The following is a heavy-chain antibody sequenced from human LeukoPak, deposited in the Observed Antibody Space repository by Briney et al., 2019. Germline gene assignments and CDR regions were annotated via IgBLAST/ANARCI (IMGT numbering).Heavy chain of an antibody. D-gene: IGHD3-3*01. J-gene: IGHJ4*02. CDR3: ARGLYDFWSGYMAFDY. V-gene: IGHV3-53*01. CDR1: GFTFSSYA. CDR2: IYSGGST. Sequence: GGSLRLSCAASGFTFSSYAMSWVRQAPGKGLEWVSVIYSGGSTYYADSVKGRFTISRDNSKNTLYLQMNSLRAEDTAVYYCARGLYDFWSGYMAFDYWGQGTLVTVSS.